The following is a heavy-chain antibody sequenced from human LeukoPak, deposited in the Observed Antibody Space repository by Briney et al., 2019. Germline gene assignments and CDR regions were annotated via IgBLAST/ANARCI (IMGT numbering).Heavy chain of an antibody. D-gene: IGHD3-3*01. CDR2: VNSDGSST. CDR1: GFTFNTFW. Sequence: GGSLRLSCTASGFTFNTFWMHWVRQAPGKGLVWVSRVNSDGSSTSYADSVKGRFTISSDNAKNTLHLQMNSLRAEDTAVYYCAREYYDFWSGYSPVAYWGQGTLVTVSS. V-gene: IGHV3-74*01. J-gene: IGHJ4*02. CDR3: AREYYDFWSGYSPVAY.